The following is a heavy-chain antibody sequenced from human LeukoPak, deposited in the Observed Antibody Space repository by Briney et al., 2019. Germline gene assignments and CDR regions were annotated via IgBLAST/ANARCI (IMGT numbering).Heavy chain of an antibody. D-gene: IGHD2-2*01. CDR3: ARSGAQLPPDYGMDV. CDR2: INHSGST. Sequence: AETLSLTCTVSGGSISSSSYYWGWIRQPPGKGLEWIVEINHSGSTNYNPSLKSRVTISVDPSNNQCSLKLSSAPAADTAVYYCARSGAQLPPDYGMDVWGQGTTVTVSS. V-gene: IGHV4-39*07. CDR1: GGSISSSSYY. J-gene: IGHJ6*02.